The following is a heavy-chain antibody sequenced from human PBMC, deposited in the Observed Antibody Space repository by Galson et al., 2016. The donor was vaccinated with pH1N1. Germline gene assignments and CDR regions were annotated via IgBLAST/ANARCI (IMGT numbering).Heavy chain of an antibody. D-gene: IGHD1-26*01. J-gene: IGHJ3*02. CDR3: ARDQGWGNDAFDI. CDR1: GFIFSSYA. V-gene: IGHV3-64*01. CDR2: ISSNGGST. Sequence: LRLSCAASGFIFSSYAMHWVRQAPGKGLEYVSAISSNGGSTYYANSVKGRFTISRDNSKNTLYLQMGSLRAEDMAVYYCARDQGWGNDAFDIWGQGTMVTVSS.